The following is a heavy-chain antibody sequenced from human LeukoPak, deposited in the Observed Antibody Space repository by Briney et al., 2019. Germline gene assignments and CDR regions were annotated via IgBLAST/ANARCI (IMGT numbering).Heavy chain of an antibody. CDR3: AALELSGPDY. J-gene: IGHJ4*02. CDR2: IYYSGST. Sequence: PSETLSLTCTVSGGSISSGGYYWSWIRQHPGKGLEWIGYIYYSGSTYYNPSLKSRVTISVDTSKNQFSLKPSSVTAADTAVYYCAALELSGPDYWGQGTLVTVSS. CDR1: GGSISSGGYY. V-gene: IGHV4-31*03. D-gene: IGHD1-7*01.